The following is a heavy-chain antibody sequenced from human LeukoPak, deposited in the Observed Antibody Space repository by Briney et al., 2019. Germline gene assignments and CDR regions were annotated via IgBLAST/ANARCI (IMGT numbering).Heavy chain of an antibody. CDR3: ARGRRDCSGGSCYWYYFDY. D-gene: IGHD2-15*01. CDR1: GYTFATYG. Sequence: GASVKVSCKASGYTFATYGISWVRQAPGQGLEWMGWINPNSGGTNYAQKFQGRVTMTRDTSISTAYMELSRLRSDDTAVYYCARGRRDCSGGSCYWYYFDYWGQGTLVTVSS. J-gene: IGHJ4*02. CDR2: INPNSGGT. V-gene: IGHV1-2*02.